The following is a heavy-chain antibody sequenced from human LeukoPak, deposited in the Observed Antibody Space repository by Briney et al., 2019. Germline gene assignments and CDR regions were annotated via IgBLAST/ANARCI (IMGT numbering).Heavy chain of an antibody. CDR2: IYYSGST. CDR3: ARNTNWFDP. CDR1: GGSISSYY. V-gene: IGHV4-59*01. Sequence: PSETLSLTCTVSGGSISSYYWSWIRQPPGKGLEWIGYIYYSGSTNYNPSLKSRVTISVDASKNQFSLKLSSVTAADTAVYYCARNTNWFDPWGQGTLVTVSS. J-gene: IGHJ5*02.